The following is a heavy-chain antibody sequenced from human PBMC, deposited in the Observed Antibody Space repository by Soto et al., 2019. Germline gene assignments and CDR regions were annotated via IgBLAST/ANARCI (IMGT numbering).Heavy chain of an antibody. D-gene: IGHD5-18*01. CDR1: GFTFSSYS. CDR2: ISTSSVYI. CDR3: ARDLNSAWILDS. Sequence: PAGSLRLSCAASGFTFSSYSMNWVRQAPGKGLEWVSSISTSSVYIYYADSVKGRFTISRDNAKNSLYLQMNTLRSEDTAVYYCARDLNSAWILDSWGRGTLVTVSS. J-gene: IGHJ4*02. V-gene: IGHV3-21*01.